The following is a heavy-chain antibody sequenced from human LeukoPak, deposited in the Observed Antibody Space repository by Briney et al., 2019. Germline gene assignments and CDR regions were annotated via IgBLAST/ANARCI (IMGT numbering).Heavy chain of an antibody. CDR1: GFTFSSYR. J-gene: IGHJ4*02. D-gene: IGHD6-6*01. CDR2: IKQDGSEK. Sequence: GGSLRLSCASSGFTFSSYRMSWVRQAPGKGLEWVANIKQDGSEKYYVDSVKGRFTISRDNAKNSLYLQMNSLRAEDTAVYYCARGLPNSYAALMYYFDYWGQGTLVTVSP. CDR3: ARGLPNSYAALMYYFDY. V-gene: IGHV3-7*01.